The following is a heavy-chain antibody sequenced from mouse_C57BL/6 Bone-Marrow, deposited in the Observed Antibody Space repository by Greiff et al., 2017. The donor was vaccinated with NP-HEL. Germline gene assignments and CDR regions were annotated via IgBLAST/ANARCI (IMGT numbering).Heavy chain of an antibody. J-gene: IGHJ2*01. CDR2: IDPATGNT. CDR3: AIFPSNSGYYSDY. V-gene: IGHV14-3*01. Sequence: VQLQQSVAELVRPGASVKLSCTASGFNIKNTYMHWVKQRPEQGLEWIGRIDPATGNTKSAPKFPGKAPLTADTSSNTAYLQLSSLTSEDTALSYCAIFPSNSGYYSDYGGKGTTLTVSS. D-gene: IGHD1-3*01. CDR1: GFNIKNTY.